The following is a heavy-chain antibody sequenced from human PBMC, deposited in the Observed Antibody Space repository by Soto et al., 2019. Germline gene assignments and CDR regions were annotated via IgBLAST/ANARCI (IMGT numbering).Heavy chain of an antibody. CDR2: ISGRGDSS. J-gene: IGHJ1*01. CDR1: GFTFSSYA. V-gene: IGHV3-23*01. D-gene: IGHD2-2*01. Sequence: EVQLLESGGGLVQPGGSLRLSCAASGFTFSSYAMSWVRQAPGKGLEWVSAISGRGDSSYYADSVKGRFIISRDNSKNTLYLQMNSLRAEDTAVYYCANAYCSSTSCRAEYFQHWGQGTLVTVSS. CDR3: ANAYCSSTSCRAEYFQH.